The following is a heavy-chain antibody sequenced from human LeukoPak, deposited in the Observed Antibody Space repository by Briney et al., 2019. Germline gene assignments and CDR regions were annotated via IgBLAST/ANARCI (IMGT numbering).Heavy chain of an antibody. D-gene: IGHD3-10*01. CDR1: GFTFSSYS. CDR3: ASPLGSGDAFDI. CDR2: ISGSSSYI. Sequence: GGSLRLSCAASGFTFSSYSMNWVRQAPGKWLELVSSISGSSSYIYYADSVKGRFTISSDNAKNSLYLQMNRLRAEDTAVYYCASPLGSGDAFDIWGQGTMVTVSS. V-gene: IGHV3-21*01. J-gene: IGHJ3*02.